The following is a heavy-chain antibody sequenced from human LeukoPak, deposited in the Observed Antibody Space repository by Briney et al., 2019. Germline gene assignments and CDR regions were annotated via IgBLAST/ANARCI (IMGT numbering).Heavy chain of an antibody. D-gene: IGHD5-18*01. CDR3: ARDRAYSYGEFDY. V-gene: IGHV3-74*01. Sequence: GGFLRLFCAASGFTFSGYWMHWVRQAPGKGLVWVSRINSDGSSTTYADSVKGRFTLSRDNAKNTLYLQMNSLRAEDTAVYYCARDRAYSYGEFDYWGQGTLVSVSS. CDR1: GFTFSGYW. J-gene: IGHJ4*02. CDR2: INSDGSST.